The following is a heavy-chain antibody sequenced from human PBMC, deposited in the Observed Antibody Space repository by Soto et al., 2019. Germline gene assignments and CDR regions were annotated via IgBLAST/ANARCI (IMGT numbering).Heavy chain of an antibody. CDR2: ISSSSSYI. D-gene: IGHD6-6*01. Sequence: EVQLVESGGGLVKPGGSLRLSCAASGFTFSSYSMNWVRQAPGKGLEWVSSISSSSSYIYYADSVKGRFTISRDNAKNSLYLQMNSLRAEDTAVYYCASGGRAARSNWGQGTLVTVSS. J-gene: IGHJ4*02. CDR1: GFTFSSYS. CDR3: ASGGRAARSN. V-gene: IGHV3-21*01.